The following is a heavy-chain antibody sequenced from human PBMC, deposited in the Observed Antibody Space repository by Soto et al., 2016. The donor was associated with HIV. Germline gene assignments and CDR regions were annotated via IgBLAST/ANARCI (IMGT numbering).Heavy chain of an antibody. CDR1: GFTFNSYS. V-gene: IGHV3-21*06. J-gene: IGHJ6*01. CDR2: ISSSSFYI. Sequence: EVQLVESGGGLVKPGESLRLSCAASGFTFNSYSINWVRQAPGKGLEWVSSISSSSFYIYYADSVKGRFTISRDNAKNSLYLQMNSLRAEDTAVYYCARDRASSGWTRYYYYGMDVWGPRDHGHRLL. CDR3: ARDRASSGWTRYYYYGMDV. D-gene: IGHD6-19*01.